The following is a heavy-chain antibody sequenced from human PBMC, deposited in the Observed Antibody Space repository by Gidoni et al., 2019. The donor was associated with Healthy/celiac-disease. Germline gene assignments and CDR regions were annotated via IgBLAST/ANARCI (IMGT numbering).Heavy chain of an antibody. V-gene: IGHV3-15*01. CDR2: IKSKTDGGTT. J-gene: IGHJ4*02. D-gene: IGHD3-9*01. CDR1: GFTFSNAW. Sequence: EMQLVESGGGLVQPGESLRLYCAASGFTFSNAWMSWVRQAPGKGLEWVGRIKSKTDGGTTDYAAPVKGRFTISRDDSKNTLYLQMNSLKTEDTAVYYCTTPNYDILTGYYPPVDYWGQGTLVTVSS. CDR3: TTPNYDILTGYYPPVDY.